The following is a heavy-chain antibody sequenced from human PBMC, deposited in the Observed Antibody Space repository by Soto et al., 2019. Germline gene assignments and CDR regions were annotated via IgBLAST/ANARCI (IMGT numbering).Heavy chain of an antibody. CDR2: ISYDGSNK. D-gene: IGHD5-12*01. V-gene: IGHV3-30*18. CDR1: GFTFSSYG. J-gene: IGHJ6*02. CDR3: AKDHDHGWIYMDV. Sequence: PGGSLRLSCAASGFTFSSYGMHWVRQAPGKGLEWVAVISYDGSNKYYADSVKGRFTISRDNSKNTLYLQMNSLRGEDTAVYYCAKDHDHGWIYMDVWGQGTTVTVSS.